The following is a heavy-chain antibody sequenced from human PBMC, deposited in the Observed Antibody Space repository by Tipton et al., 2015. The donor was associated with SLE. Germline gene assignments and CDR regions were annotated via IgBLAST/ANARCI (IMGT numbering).Heavy chain of an antibody. CDR3: ARSSATGFYYMDV. J-gene: IGHJ6*03. Sequence: TLSLTCTVSGGSISSYYWSWIRRPPGKGLEWIGYINYSGSTNNHPSLQSRVTLTVDTSKNEFSLKLSSVTAADTAVYYCARSSATGFYYMDVWGKGTTVTVSS. D-gene: IGHD3-10*01. CDR1: GGSISSYY. CDR2: INYSGST. V-gene: IGHV4-59*07.